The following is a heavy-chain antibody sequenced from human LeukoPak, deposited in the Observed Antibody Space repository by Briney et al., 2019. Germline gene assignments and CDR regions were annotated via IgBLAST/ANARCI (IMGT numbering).Heavy chain of an antibody. CDR1: GYSFTSYW. Sequence: GESLKISCKGSGYSFTSYWIGWVRQLSGKGLEWMGIIYPGDPDTRYSPSFQGQVTISADKSISTAYLQWSSLKASDTAMYYCARQDIAAAILHYWGQGTLVTVSS. CDR3: ARQDIAAAILHY. CDR2: IYPGDPDT. J-gene: IGHJ4*02. V-gene: IGHV5-51*01. D-gene: IGHD6-13*01.